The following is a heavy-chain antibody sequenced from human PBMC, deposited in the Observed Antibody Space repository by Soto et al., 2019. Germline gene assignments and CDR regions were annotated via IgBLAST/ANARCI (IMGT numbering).Heavy chain of an antibody. CDR1: GFTFSNHG. V-gene: IGHV3-33*01. J-gene: IGHJ4*02. CDR2: IWYDGTNR. CDR3: ARESSSGRRDRIDY. D-gene: IGHD6-19*01. Sequence: GGSLRLSCVASGFTFSNHGMHWVRQAPGKGLEWVTVIWYDGTNRFYADSVKGRFTISRDISENTVYLQMDSLRSEDTAVYYCARESSSGRRDRIDYWGQGTLGTVSS.